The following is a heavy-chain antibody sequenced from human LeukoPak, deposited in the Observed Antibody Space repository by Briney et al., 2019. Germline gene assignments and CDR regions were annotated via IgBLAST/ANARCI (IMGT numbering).Heavy chain of an antibody. J-gene: IGHJ4*02. D-gene: IGHD3-10*01. V-gene: IGHV4-28*01. CDR1: GYSITSSSW. Sequence: SETLSLTCAVSGYSITSSSWWGWIRPPPGKGLEWIGYIYHSGTTYYNPSLQSRVTMSVDTSKNQFSLKLSSVTAADTAVYYCARKENVYYYFDYWGQGTLVTVSS. CDR3: ARKENVYYYFDY. CDR2: IYHSGTT.